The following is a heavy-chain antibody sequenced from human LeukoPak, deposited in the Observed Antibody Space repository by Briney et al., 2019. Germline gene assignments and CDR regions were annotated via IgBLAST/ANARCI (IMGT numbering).Heavy chain of an antibody. J-gene: IGHJ5*02. CDR2: ISYDGSNK. CDR3: VGFDYYDSSGYYRGWFDP. V-gene: IGHV3-30*03. D-gene: IGHD3-22*01. CDR1: GFTFSSYG. Sequence: GRSLRLSCAASGFTFSSYGMHWVRQAPGKGLEWVAVISYDGSNKYYADSVKGRFTISRGNSKNTLYLQMNSLRAEGTAVYCCVGFDYYDSSGYYRGWFDPWGQGTLVTVSS.